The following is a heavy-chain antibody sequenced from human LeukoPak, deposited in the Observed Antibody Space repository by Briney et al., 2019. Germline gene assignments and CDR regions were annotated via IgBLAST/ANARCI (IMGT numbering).Heavy chain of an antibody. CDR1: GGSISSYY. CDR2: IYYSGST. Sequence: PSETLSLTCTVSGGSISSYYWSWIRQPPGKGLEWIGYIYYSGSTNYNPSLKSRVTISVDTSKNQFSLKLSSATAADTAVYYCARLSYDSTNFDYWGQGTLVTVSS. CDR3: ARLSYDSTNFDY. D-gene: IGHD3-22*01. V-gene: IGHV4-59*08. J-gene: IGHJ4*02.